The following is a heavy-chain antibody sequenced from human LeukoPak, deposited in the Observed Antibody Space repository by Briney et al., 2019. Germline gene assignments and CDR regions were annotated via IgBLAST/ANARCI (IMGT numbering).Heavy chain of an antibody. CDR2: IIPIFGTA. Sequence: SVKVSCKASGGTFSSYAISWVRRAPGQGLEWMGGIIPIFGTANYAQKFQGRVTITADESTSTAYMELSSPRSEDTAVYYCARVSGPWYSGYDYSYMDVWGKGTTVTVSS. CDR3: ARVSGPWYSGYDYSYMDV. J-gene: IGHJ6*03. V-gene: IGHV1-69*13. D-gene: IGHD5-12*01. CDR1: GGTFSSYA.